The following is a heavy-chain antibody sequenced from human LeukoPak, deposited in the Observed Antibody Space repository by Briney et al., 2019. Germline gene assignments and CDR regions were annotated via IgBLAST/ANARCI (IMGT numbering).Heavy chain of an antibody. D-gene: IGHD3-22*01. Sequence: PGGSLRLSCAASGFTFSSYNMNWVRQAPGKGPEWVSSITSGSSYIYYADSVKGRFTISRDNAKNSLYLQMNSLRAEDTAVYYCAREGHYYDSSGSPSDAFDIWGQGTMVTVSS. V-gene: IGHV3-21*01. CDR3: AREGHYYDSSGSPSDAFDI. CDR1: GFTFSSYN. CDR2: ITSGSSYI. J-gene: IGHJ3*02.